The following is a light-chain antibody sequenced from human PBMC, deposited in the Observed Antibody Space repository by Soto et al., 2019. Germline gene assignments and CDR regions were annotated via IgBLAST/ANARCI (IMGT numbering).Light chain of an antibody. J-gene: IGKJ2*01. CDR1: QSLRHSNGYNY. CDR3: VHAPQTPPLT. V-gene: IGKV2-28*01. CDR2: LGS. Sequence: DIVMTQSPLSLPVTPGEPASVSCRSSQSLRHSNGYNYLDWYLQRPGQSPQLLIYLGSYRASGVPDRFSGSGSGTDFTLTISRVEAEDVGVYYCVHAPQTPPLTFGQGTKLEIK.